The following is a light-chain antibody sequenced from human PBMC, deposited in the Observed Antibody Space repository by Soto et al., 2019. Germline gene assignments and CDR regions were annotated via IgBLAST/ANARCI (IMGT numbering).Light chain of an antibody. Sequence: QSALTQAPSASETPGQRVTISCSGGSSNIGRNTVNWYQQLPGTAPKLLIYRNNRRPSGVPDRFSGSKSGTSASLAISGLQSEDEADYYCAAWDDSLTDDVFGTGTKLTVL. V-gene: IGLV1-44*01. J-gene: IGLJ1*01. CDR1: SSNIGRNT. CDR3: AAWDDSLTDDV. CDR2: RNN.